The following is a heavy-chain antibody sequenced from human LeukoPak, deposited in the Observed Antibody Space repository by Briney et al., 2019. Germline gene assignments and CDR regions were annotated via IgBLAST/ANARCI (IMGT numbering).Heavy chain of an antibody. CDR3: ARITRGYSYGSTKNDAFDI. Sequence: ASVKVSCKASGYTFTGYYMHWVRQAPGQGLEWMGWISAYNGNTNYAQKLQGRVTMTTDTSTSTVYMELRSLRSDDTAVYYCARITRGYSYGSTKNDAFDIWGQGTMVTVSS. CDR1: GYTFTGYY. J-gene: IGHJ3*02. D-gene: IGHD5-18*01. CDR2: ISAYNGNT. V-gene: IGHV1-18*04.